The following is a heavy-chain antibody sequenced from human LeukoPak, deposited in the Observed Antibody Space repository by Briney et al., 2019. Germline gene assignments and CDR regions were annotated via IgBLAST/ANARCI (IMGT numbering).Heavy chain of an antibody. CDR1: GFTFSSYG. CDR3: AKDLGCSSTSCHYYGMDV. D-gene: IGHD2-2*01. CDR2: ISNDGSNQ. Sequence: PGGSLRLSCAASGFTFSSYGMHWVRQAPGKGLEWVALISNDGSNQYYSDSVKGRFTISRDNSKSTLYLQMNSLRAEDTAVYYCAKDLGCSSTSCHYYGMDVWGQGTTVTVSS. J-gene: IGHJ6*02. V-gene: IGHV3-30*18.